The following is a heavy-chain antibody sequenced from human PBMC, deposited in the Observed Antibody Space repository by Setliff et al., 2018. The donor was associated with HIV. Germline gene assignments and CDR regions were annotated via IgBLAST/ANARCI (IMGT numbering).Heavy chain of an antibody. D-gene: IGHD4-4*01. V-gene: IGHV4-59*08. Sequence: KPSETLSLTCTVSGGSISSHYWSWIRQPPGKGLEWIGYIYYSGSTNYNPSLKSRVAISVDTSKNQFSLNLTSVTAADTAMYFCARVGGKGYSNFLDSWGQGALVTVSS. CDR1: GGSISSHY. CDR3: ARVGGKGYSNFLDS. CDR2: IYYSGST. J-gene: IGHJ4*02.